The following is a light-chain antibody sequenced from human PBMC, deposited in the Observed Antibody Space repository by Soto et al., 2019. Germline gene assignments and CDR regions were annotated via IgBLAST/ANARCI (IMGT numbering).Light chain of an antibody. CDR1: SSNIGSNT. V-gene: IGLV1-44*01. CDR3: AAWDDSLNGRV. Sequence: QSVLTQPPSVSGTPGQRVTISCSGSSSNIGSNTVNWYQQLPGTAPKLLIYSNNQRPSGVPDRFSGSKSGTSASLAISGLQSLDEADYYCAAWDDSLNGRVFGGGTKLTVL. J-gene: IGLJ3*02. CDR2: SNN.